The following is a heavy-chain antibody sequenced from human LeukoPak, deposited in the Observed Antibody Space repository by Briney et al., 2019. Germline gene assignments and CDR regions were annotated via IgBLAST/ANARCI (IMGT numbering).Heavy chain of an antibody. Sequence: ASVEVSCKVSGYTLTELSMHWVRQAPGKGLEWMGGFDPEDGETIYALKFQGRVTMTEDTSTDTAYMELSSLRSEDTAVYYCATSPPASDWFDPWGQGTLVTVSS. D-gene: IGHD2-2*01. CDR2: FDPEDGET. J-gene: IGHJ5*02. V-gene: IGHV1-24*01. CDR3: ATSPPASDWFDP. CDR1: GYTLTELS.